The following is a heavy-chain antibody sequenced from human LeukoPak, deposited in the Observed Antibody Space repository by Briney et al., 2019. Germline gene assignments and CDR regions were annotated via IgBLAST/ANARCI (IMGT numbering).Heavy chain of an antibody. CDR3: ARDRFWYYYDSGSYYGDFDY. CDR2: ISSSSYI. Sequence: GGSLRLSCAASGFTFSSYSMNWVRQAPGKGLEWVSSISSSSYIYYADSVKGRFTISRDNAKNSLYLQMNSLRAEDTAVYYCARDRFWYYYDSGSYYGDFDYWGQGTLVTVSS. J-gene: IGHJ4*02. CDR1: GFTFSSYS. V-gene: IGHV3-21*01. D-gene: IGHD3-10*01.